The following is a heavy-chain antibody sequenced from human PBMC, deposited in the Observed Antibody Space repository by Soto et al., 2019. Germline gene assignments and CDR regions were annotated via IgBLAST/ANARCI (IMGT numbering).Heavy chain of an antibody. J-gene: IGHJ4*02. Sequence: GESLNISCKGSGYSFTSYWIGWVRQMPGKGLEWMGIIYPGDSDTRYSPSFQGQVTISADKSISTAYLQWSSLKASDTAMYYCARRRLGTVTAYYFDYWGQGTLVXVSS. D-gene: IGHD4-4*01. V-gene: IGHV5-51*01. CDR2: IYPGDSDT. CDR3: ARRRLGTVTAYYFDY. CDR1: GYSFTSYW.